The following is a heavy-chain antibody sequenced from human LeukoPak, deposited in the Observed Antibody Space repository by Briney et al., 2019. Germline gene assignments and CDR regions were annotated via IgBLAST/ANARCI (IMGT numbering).Heavy chain of an antibody. D-gene: IGHD2-21*02. J-gene: IGHJ6*02. CDR3: ARDRGDWDYYYGMDV. Sequence: GGSLRLSCAASGFTFSSYGMHWVRQAPGKGLEWVAFIRYDGSNKYYADSVKGRFTISRDNSKNTLYLQMNSLRAEDTAVYYCARDRGDWDYYYGMDVWGQGTTVTVSS. V-gene: IGHV3-30*02. CDR1: GFTFSSYG. CDR2: IRYDGSNK.